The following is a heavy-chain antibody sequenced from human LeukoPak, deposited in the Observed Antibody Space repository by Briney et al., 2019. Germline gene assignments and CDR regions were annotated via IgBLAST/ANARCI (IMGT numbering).Heavy chain of an antibody. CDR2: INHSGST. J-gene: IGHJ4*02. CDR3: ARVLIAAAGTRWRGYFDY. Sequence: SETLSLTCAVYGGSFSGYYWSWIRQPPGKGLEWIGEINHSGSTNYNPSLKSRVTISVDTSKNQFSLKLSSVTAADTAVYYCARVLIAAAGTRWRGYFDYWGQGTLVTVSS. D-gene: IGHD6-13*01. CDR1: GGSFSGYY. V-gene: IGHV4-34*01.